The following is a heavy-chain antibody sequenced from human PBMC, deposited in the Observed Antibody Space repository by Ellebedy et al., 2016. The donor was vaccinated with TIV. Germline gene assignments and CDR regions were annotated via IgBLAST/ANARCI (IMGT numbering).Heavy chain of an antibody. Sequence: PGGSLRLSCAASGFTFSPYSMTWVRQAPGKGLDWVSAISSSGSHIFYAESVKGRFIISRDNAKNSLSLQMNSLRADDTAVYYCARDVVVAGTLNGFDIWGQGTMVSVSS. J-gene: IGHJ3*02. CDR3: ARDVVVAGTLNGFDI. V-gene: IGHV3-21*01. CDR2: ISSSGSHI. D-gene: IGHD2-15*01. CDR1: GFTFSPYS.